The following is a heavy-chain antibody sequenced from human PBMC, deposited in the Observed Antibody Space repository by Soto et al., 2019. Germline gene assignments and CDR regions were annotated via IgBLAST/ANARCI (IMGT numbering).Heavy chain of an antibody. CDR2: IYYSGST. Sequence: LSLTCTVSGGSISSSSYYWGWIRQPPGKGLEWIGSIYYSGSTYYNPSLKSRVTISVDTSKNQFSLKLSSVTAADTAVYYCARRLGTGTINWFDPWGQGTLVTVSS. J-gene: IGHJ5*02. D-gene: IGHD1-7*01. V-gene: IGHV4-39*01. CDR3: ARRLGTGTINWFDP. CDR1: GGSISSSSYY.